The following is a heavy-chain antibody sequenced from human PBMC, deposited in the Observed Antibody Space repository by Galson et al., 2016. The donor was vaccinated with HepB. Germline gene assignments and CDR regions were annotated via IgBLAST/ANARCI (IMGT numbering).Heavy chain of an antibody. J-gene: IGHJ4*02. V-gene: IGHV1-18*01. CDR1: GYTFVSHG. D-gene: IGHD3-22*01. Sequence: SVKVSCKASGYTFVSHGISWVRQAPGQGPEWLGWISTYNSNTNYVEKFQDRVTMTADTSTDTAYMELRSLRPDDTAMYFCARHLGKSSAWSNYFDSWGQGTLVVVSS. CDR3: ARHLGKSSAWSNYFDS. CDR2: ISTYNSNT.